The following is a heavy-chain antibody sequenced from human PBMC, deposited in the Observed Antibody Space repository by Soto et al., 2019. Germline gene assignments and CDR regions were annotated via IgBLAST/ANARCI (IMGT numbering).Heavy chain of an antibody. Sequence: QVQLQESGPGLVKPSQTLSLTCTVSGGSISSADYYWSWIRQSPGKGLEWIGYIYHSGATYYNPSRQSRLTMSIDTSKRQFSLGLTSVTAADTAVYYCARDDKGYGDVDCWGQGALVTVSS. V-gene: IGHV4-30-4*01. CDR3: ARDDKGYGDVDC. D-gene: IGHD4-17*01. J-gene: IGHJ4*02. CDR2: IYHSGAT. CDR1: GGSISSADYY.